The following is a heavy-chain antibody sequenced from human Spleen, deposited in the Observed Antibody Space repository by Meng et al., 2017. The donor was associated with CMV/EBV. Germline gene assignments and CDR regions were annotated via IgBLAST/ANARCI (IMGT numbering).Heavy chain of an antibody. D-gene: IGHD5-18*01. CDR3: AREGDQLWFVY. CDR2: IHPHRGDT. CDR1: GYTFTAHY. Sequence: ASVKVSCKASGYTFTAHYFHWVRQAPGQGLEWMGWIHPHRGDTNYAQQFQGRVTLTRDTSINTGYMELTRLTSDDTAVYYCAREGDQLWFVYWGQGTLVTVSS. J-gene: IGHJ4*02. V-gene: IGHV1-2*02.